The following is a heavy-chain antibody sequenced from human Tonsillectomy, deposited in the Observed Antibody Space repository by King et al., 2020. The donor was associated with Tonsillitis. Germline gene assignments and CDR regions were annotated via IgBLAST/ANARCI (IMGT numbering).Heavy chain of an antibody. V-gene: IGHV3-30*18. Sequence: HVQVVESGGGVVQPGRSLRLSCVASGFTFSSYGMTWVRQAPGKGLGWVAVISYDGSNKYYADSVKGRFTISRDNSKNTLYPQMNSLRAEDTAVYYCAKGAQQWLLGGAFDIWGQGTMV. CDR2: ISYDGSNK. D-gene: IGHD6-19*01. J-gene: IGHJ3*02. CDR1: GFTFSSYG. CDR3: AKGAQQWLLGGAFDI.